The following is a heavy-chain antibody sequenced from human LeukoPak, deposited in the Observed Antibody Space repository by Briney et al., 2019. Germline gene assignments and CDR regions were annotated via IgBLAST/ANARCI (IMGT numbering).Heavy chain of an antibody. Sequence: ASVKVSCKASGYTFTGYYMHWVRQAPGQGLEWMGGIIPIFGTANYAQKFQGRVTITTDESTSTAYMELSSLRSEDTAVYYCARSGQQLSQDAFDIWGQGTMVTVSS. CDR2: IIPIFGTA. V-gene: IGHV1-69*05. J-gene: IGHJ3*02. D-gene: IGHD6-13*01. CDR3: ARSGQQLSQDAFDI. CDR1: GYTFTGYY.